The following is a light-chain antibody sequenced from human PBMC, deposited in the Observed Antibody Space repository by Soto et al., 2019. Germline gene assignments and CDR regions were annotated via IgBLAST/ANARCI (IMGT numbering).Light chain of an antibody. J-gene: IGKJ1*01. CDR3: QQYNNWPLT. Sequence: EIVMTQSPVTLSVSPGERAALSCRASQSISSNLAWYQQKPGQAPRLLIFGASTRATGIPARFSGSASGTEFTLAISSLQAEYFAVYYCQQYNNWPLTFGQGTKVEIK. CDR1: QSISSN. V-gene: IGKV3-15*01. CDR2: GAS.